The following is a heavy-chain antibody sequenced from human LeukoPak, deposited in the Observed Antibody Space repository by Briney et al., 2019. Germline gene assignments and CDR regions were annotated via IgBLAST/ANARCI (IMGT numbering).Heavy chain of an antibody. CDR3: ARGFRVFDL. J-gene: IGHJ2*01. D-gene: IGHD2-21*01. Sequence: GGSLRLSCAASGFTFSSYAMHWVRQAPGKGLEWVAVISYDGSNKYYADSVKGRFTTSRDNSKNTLYLQMNSLRAEDTAVYYCARGFRVFDLWGRGTLVTVSS. CDR1: GFTFSSYA. V-gene: IGHV3-30-3*01. CDR2: ISYDGSNK.